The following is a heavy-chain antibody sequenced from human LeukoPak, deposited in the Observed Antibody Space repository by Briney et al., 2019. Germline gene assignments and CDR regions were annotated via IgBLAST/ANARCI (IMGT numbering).Heavy chain of an antibody. V-gene: IGHV3-23*01. CDR2: ISNSGGFT. Sequence: GGSLRLSCAAPGFTFSSYAMSWGRQAPGKGLGWVSAISNSGGFTYYADSVKGRFTISRDNSKNTLYLQMNSLRADDTAVYYCVKGFPHYYDSSGFGAFDVWGQGTIVTVSS. CDR1: GFTFSSYA. J-gene: IGHJ3*01. D-gene: IGHD3-22*01. CDR3: VKGFPHYYDSSGFGAFDV.